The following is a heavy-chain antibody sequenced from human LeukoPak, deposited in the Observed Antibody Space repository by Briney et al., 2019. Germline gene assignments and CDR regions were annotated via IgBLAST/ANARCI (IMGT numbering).Heavy chain of an antibody. CDR2: IYYSGST. Sequence: PSETLSLTCTVSGGSISSSSYYWGWIRQPPGKGLEWIGSIYYSGSTNYNPSLKSRVTISVDTSKNQFSLKLSSVTAADTAVYYCARPLKQQLVRGSWFDPWGQGTLVTVSS. CDR3: ARPLKQQLVRGSWFDP. V-gene: IGHV4-39*07. CDR1: GGSISSSSYY. D-gene: IGHD6-13*01. J-gene: IGHJ5*02.